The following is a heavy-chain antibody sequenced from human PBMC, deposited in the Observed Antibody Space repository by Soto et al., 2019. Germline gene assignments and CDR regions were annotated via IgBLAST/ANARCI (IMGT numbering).Heavy chain of an antibody. CDR1: GFTFSSYA. Sequence: QVQLVESGGGVVQPGRSLRLSCAASGFTFSSYAMHWVRRAPGKGLEWMAVMSYDGSNKYYADSVKGRFTISRDNSKNTLYLQMTSPRPEDTALYYCARDGGAYWGQGTLVIVSS. D-gene: IGHD3-16*01. V-gene: IGHV3-30-3*01. J-gene: IGHJ4*02. CDR2: MSYDGSNK. CDR3: ARDGGAY.